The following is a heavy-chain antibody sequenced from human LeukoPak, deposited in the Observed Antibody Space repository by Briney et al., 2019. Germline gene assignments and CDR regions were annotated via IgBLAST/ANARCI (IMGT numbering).Heavy chain of an antibody. D-gene: IGHD3-22*01. V-gene: IGHV4-59*01. CDR2: ISYSGST. J-gene: IGHJ4*02. CDR3: ARGGPGSGWRYYLDY. CDR1: GGSISSYY. Sequence: SETLSLTCTVSGGSISSYYWSWIRLPPGKGLEWIGFISYSGSTNYNPSLRSRVTISLDTSKNQFSLHLSSVTGADTAVYYCARGGPGSGWRYYLDYWGQGTLVTVSS.